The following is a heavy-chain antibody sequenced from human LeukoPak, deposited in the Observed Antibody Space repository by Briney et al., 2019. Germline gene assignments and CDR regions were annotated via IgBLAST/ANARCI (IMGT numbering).Heavy chain of an antibody. CDR3: ARDITDIVVVVAATEGAFDI. J-gene: IGHJ3*02. CDR1: GYTFTSYD. CDR2: MNPNSANT. V-gene: IGHV1-8*01. D-gene: IGHD2-15*01. Sequence: ASVKVSCKASGYTFTSYDINWVRQATGQGLEWMGWMNPNSANTGYAQKFQGRVTMTRNTSISTAYMELSSLRSDDTAVYYCARDITDIVVVVAATEGAFDIWGQGTMVTVSS.